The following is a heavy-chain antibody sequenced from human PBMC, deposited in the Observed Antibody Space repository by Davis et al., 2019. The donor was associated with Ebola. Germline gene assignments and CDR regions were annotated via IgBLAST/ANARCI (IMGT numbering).Heavy chain of an antibody. CDR1: GGSFSDYY. J-gene: IGHJ6*02. Sequence: MPSETLSLTCAVYGGSFSDYYWSWIRQPPGKGLEWIGYMYNSGSTNYNPSLKSRVSISVDTSKNQFSLKLSSVTAADTAVYYCARSRRLSLVFYYYGMDVWGQGTTVTVSS. CDR2: MYNSGST. D-gene: IGHD3-16*01. CDR3: ARSRRLSLVFYYYGMDV. V-gene: IGHV4-59*01.